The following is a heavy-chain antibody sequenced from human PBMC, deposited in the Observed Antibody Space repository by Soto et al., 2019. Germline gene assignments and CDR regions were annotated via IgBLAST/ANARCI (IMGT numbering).Heavy chain of an antibody. J-gene: IGHJ3*02. CDR1: GCTFSSYS. D-gene: IGHD2-2*02. V-gene: IGHV3-21*06. CDR2: ISAYSSPI. Sequence: EVKLVESGGGLVKPGGSLRLSCVDSGCTFSSYSMNWVRQAPGKGLEWVSSISAYSSPIFYADSVKGRFTISRDNAKNSLYLQMNSLRAGDTAVYYCVRGGRGYTRDDVFDIWGQGTMVTVSS. CDR3: VRGGRGYTRDDVFDI.